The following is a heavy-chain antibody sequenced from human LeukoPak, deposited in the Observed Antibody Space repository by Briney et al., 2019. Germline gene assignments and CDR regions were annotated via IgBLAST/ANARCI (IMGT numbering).Heavy chain of an antibody. Sequence: GASVKVSCKASGYTFTGYYMHWVRQAPGQGLEWMGWINPNSGGTNYAQKFQGRVTMTRDTSISTTYMELSRLRSDDTAVYYCARDGVGYCSSTSCLPIDYWGQGTLVTVSS. CDR2: INPNSGGT. D-gene: IGHD2-2*01. CDR3: ARDGVGYCSSTSCLPIDY. CDR1: GYTFTGYY. V-gene: IGHV1-2*02. J-gene: IGHJ4*02.